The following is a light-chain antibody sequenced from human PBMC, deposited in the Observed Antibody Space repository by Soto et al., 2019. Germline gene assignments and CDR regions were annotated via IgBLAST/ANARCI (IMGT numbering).Light chain of an antibody. CDR1: QSVSSN. V-gene: IGKV3-15*01. CDR2: GAS. J-gene: IGKJ1*01. CDR3: QQYNKWPPRT. Sequence: IVMTQSPATLSVSPGERATLSCRASQSVSSNLAWYQQKPGQAPRLLIYGASRRATGIPARFGGSGSGTEFTLTISSLQSEDFAVYYCQQYNKWPPRTFGQGTKVDIK.